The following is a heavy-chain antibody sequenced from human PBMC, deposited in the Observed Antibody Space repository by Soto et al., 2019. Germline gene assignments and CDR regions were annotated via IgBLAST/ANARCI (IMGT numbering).Heavy chain of an antibody. V-gene: IGHV4-39*01. D-gene: IGHD2-21*01. CDR1: GGSISSNFYY. CDR3: SRQTDDCYTYNAFDI. J-gene: IGHJ3*02. CDR2: IYYRGST. Sequence: SETLSLTCTVSGGSISSNFYYWGWIRQPPGKGLQWIGNIYYRGSTNYNPSLKSPVTISVDTSKNQFSLKLSSVTAADTAVYYCSRQTDDCYTYNAFDICGQGTTVTVSS.